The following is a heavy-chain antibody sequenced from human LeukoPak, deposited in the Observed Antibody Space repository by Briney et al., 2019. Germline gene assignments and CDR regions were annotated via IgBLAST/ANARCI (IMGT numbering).Heavy chain of an antibody. D-gene: IGHD3-22*01. V-gene: IGHV4-39*01. J-gene: IGHJ3*02. Sequence: SETLSLTCTVSGGSISSSSYSWSWIRQPPGKGLEWIGSIYYSGSTYYNPSLKSRVTISVDTSKNQFSLKLSSVTAADTAVYYCARHYPDYYDSSGSPVAFDIWGQGTMVTVSS. CDR3: ARHYPDYYDSSGSPVAFDI. CDR2: IYYSGST. CDR1: GGSISSSSYS.